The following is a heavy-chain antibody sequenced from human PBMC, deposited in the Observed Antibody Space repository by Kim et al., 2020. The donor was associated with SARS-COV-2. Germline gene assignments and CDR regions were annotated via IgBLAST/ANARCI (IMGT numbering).Heavy chain of an antibody. CDR3: ARDGGHGGDYGDYYYYGMDD. V-gene: IGHV3-33*01. Sequence: GGSLRLSCAASGFTFSSYGMHWVRQAPGKGLERVAVIWYDGSNKYYADSVKGRFTISRDNSKNTLYLQMNSLRAEDTAVYYCARDGGHGGDYGDYYYYGMDDWGQGTTVTVSS. D-gene: IGHD4-17*01. CDR2: IWYDGSNK. CDR1: GFTFSSYG. J-gene: IGHJ6*02.